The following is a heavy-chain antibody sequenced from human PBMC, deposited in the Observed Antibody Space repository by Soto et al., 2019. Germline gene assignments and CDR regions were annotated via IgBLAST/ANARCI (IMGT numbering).Heavy chain of an antibody. CDR1: GFTFSSYG. J-gene: IGHJ4*02. D-gene: IGHD5-18*01. Sequence: QVQLVESGGGVVQPGRSLRLSCAASGFTFSSYGMHWVRQAPGKGLEWVAVIWYDGSNKYYADSVKGRFTISRDNSKNTLYLQMNSLRAADTAVYYCARDRWDTLTAMVCPLDYWCQGTLVTVSS. CDR3: ARDRWDTLTAMVCPLDY. CDR2: IWYDGSNK. V-gene: IGHV3-33*01.